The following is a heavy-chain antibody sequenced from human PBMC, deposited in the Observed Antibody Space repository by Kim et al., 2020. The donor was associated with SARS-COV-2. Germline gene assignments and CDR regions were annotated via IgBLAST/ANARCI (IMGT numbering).Heavy chain of an antibody. CDR3: ARGQPLDY. Sequence: SETLSLTCSVSGGSISSGGKFWTWIRQHPAKGLEWIGYISYSGNSHYSPSLRSRVSISLQTSENQFSLELTSVTAAHPAVYYCARGQPLDYWGQGILVPV. CDR2: ISYSGNS. J-gene: IGHJ4*02. V-gene: IGHV4-31*03. CDR1: GGSISSGGKF. D-gene: IGHD2-2*01.